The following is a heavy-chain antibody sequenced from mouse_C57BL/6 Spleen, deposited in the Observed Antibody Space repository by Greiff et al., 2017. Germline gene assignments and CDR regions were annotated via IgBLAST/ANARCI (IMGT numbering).Heavy chain of an antibody. D-gene: IGHD1-1*01. CDR1: GYTFTSYW. Sequence: QVQLQQPGTELVKPGASVKLSCKASGYTFTSYWMHWVKQRPGQGLEWIGNINPSNGGTNYNEKFKSKATLTVDKSSSTACMQLSSLTSEDSAVYYCARGEYYYGSSLAWFAYWGQGTLVTVSA. CDR2: INPSNGGT. J-gene: IGHJ3*01. CDR3: ARGEYYYGSSLAWFAY. V-gene: IGHV1-53*01.